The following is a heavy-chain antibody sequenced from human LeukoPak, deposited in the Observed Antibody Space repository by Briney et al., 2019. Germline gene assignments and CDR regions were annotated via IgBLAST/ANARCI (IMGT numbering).Heavy chain of an antibody. D-gene: IGHD5-18*01. J-gene: IGHJ3*02. CDR3: ARDTWIQLWLYAFDI. V-gene: IGHV3-23*01. CDR1: GFTFSNYA. CDR2: ISGSGDST. Sequence: GGSLRLSCAASGFTFSNYAMRWVRQAPGKGLEWVSGISGSGDSTYYADSVKGRFTISRDNAKNSLYLQMNSLRAEDTAVYYCARDTWIQLWLYAFDIWGQGTMVTVSS.